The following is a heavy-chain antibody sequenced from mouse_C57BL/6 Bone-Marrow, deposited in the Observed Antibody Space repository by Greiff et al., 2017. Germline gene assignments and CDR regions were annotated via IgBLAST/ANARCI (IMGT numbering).Heavy chain of an antibody. CDR2: ISYDGSN. J-gene: IGHJ4*01. CDR3: ARARIYDGYYYAMYY. V-gene: IGHV3-6*01. D-gene: IGHD2-3*01. Sequence: EVKLQESGPGLVKPSQSLSLTCSVTGYSITSGYYWNWIRQFPGNKLEWMGYISYDGSNNYNPSLENRISITRDTSKNQFFLKLNSVTTEDTATYYCARARIYDGYYYAMYYWGQGTSVTVSS. CDR1: GYSITSGYY.